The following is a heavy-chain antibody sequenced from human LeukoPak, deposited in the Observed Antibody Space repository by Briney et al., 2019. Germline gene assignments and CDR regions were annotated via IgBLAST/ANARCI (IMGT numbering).Heavy chain of an antibody. CDR1: GFTFSSYA. J-gene: IGHJ6*02. D-gene: IGHD3-3*01. CDR2: ISGSGGST. Sequence: GGSLRLSCAASGFTFSSYAMSWVRQAPGKGLEWVSAISGSGGSTYYADSVKGRFTISRDNSKNTLYLQMNSLRAEDTAVYYCAKFPYYDFWSGYYKVPYYYYGMDAWGQGTTVTVSS. V-gene: IGHV3-23*01. CDR3: AKFPYYDFWSGYYKVPYYYYGMDA.